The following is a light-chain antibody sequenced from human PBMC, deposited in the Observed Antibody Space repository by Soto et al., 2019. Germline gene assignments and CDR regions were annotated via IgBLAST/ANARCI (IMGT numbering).Light chain of an antibody. J-gene: IGLJ1*01. CDR1: SSNIGAGYD. Sequence: QSVLTQPPSVSGAPGQRVTISCTGSSSNIGAGYDVHWYQQLPGTAPKLLIYGNSNRPSGVPDRFSGSKSGTSASLAITGLQAEDEAGYYCQSYDSSLSVSFGTGTKVTVL. CDR2: GNS. CDR3: QSYDSSLSVS. V-gene: IGLV1-40*01.